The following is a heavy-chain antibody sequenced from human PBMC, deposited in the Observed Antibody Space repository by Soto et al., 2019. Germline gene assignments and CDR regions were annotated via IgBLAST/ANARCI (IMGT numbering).Heavy chain of an antibody. J-gene: IGHJ4*02. CDR3: ATGTGYYDSSGYPPLDY. V-gene: IGHV1-69*02. CDR1: GGTFSSYT. CDR2: IIPILGIA. D-gene: IGHD3-22*01. Sequence: GASVKVSCKASGGTFSSYTISWVRQAPGQGLEWMGRIIPILGIANYAQKFQGRVTITADKSTSTAYMELSSLRSEDTAVYYCATGTGYYDSSGYPPLDYWGQGTLVTVSS.